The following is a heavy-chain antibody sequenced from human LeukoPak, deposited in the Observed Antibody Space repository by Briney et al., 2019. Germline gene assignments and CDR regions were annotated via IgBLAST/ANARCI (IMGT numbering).Heavy chain of an antibody. CDR3: AGGIQLNWFDP. V-gene: IGHV4-30-4*01. D-gene: IGHD5-18*01. CDR2: IYYSGST. J-gene: IGHJ5*02. Sequence: SQTLSLTCTVSGGSISSGDYYWSWIRQPPGKGLEWIGYIYYSGSTYYNSSLKSRVTISVDTSKNQFSLKLSSVTAADTAVYYCAGGIQLNWFDPWGQGTLVTVSS. CDR1: GGSISSGDYY.